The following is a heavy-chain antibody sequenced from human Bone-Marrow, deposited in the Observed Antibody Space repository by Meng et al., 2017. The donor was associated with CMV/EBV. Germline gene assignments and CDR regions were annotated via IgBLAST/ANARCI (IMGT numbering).Heavy chain of an antibody. CDR2: ISSSSSYI. CDR3: ARGGFGVVIEVWSYYGMDV. V-gene: IGHV3-21*01. CDR1: GFTFSSYS. D-gene: IGHD3-3*01. Sequence: GESLKISCAASGFTFSSYSMHWVRQAPGKGLEWVSSISSSSSYIYYADSVKGRFTISRDNAKNSLYLQMNSLRAEDSAVYYCARGGFGVVIEVWSYYGMDVWGQGNTVTVSS. J-gene: IGHJ6*02.